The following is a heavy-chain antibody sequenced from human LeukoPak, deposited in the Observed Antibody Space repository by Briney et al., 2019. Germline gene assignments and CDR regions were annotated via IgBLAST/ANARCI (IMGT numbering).Heavy chain of an antibody. J-gene: IGHJ4*02. CDR3: ARIAVLRLLPPRYYFDY. CDR2: ISAYNGNT. V-gene: IGHV1-18*01. D-gene: IGHD3-22*01. CDR1: GYTFTSYG. Sequence: ALVKVSCKVSGYTFTSYGISWVRQAPGQGLEWMGWISAYNGNTNYAQKLQGRVTMTTDTSTSTAYMELRSLRSDDTAVYYCARIAVLRLLPPRYYFDYWGQGTLVTVSS.